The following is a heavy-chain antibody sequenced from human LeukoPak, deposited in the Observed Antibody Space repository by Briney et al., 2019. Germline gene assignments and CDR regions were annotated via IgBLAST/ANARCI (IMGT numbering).Heavy chain of an antibody. J-gene: IGHJ4*02. D-gene: IGHD3-22*01. CDR3: ARDRWLYYDSSGYYPRAYYFDY. CDR1: GGSFSGYY. CDR2: INHSGST. Sequence: SETLSLTCAVYGGSFSGYYWSWIRQPPGKGLEWIGEINHSGSTNYNPSLKSRVTISVDTSKNQFSLKLSSVTAADTAVYYCARDRWLYYDSSGYYPRAYYFDYWGQGTLVTVSS. V-gene: IGHV4-34*01.